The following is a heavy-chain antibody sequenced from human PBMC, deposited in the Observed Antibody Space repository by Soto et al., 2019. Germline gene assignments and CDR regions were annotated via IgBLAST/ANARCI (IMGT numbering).Heavy chain of an antibody. CDR2: INAGNGNT. V-gene: IGHV1-3*01. J-gene: IGHJ4*02. D-gene: IGHD3-22*01. Sequence: AXVKVSCKASGYTFTRYSMPWVPQAPVQRLEWMGWINAGNGNTKYSQKFQGRVTITRDTSASTAYMELSSLRSEDTAVYYCARVSYYDSSGYPPFDYWGQGTLVTVSS. CDR3: ARVSYYDSSGYPPFDY. CDR1: GYTFTRYS.